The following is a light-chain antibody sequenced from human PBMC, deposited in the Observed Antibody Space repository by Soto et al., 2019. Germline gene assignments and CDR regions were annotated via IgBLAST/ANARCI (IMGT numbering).Light chain of an antibody. CDR2: YND. CDR3: AAWDDRLRGLV. V-gene: IGLV1-44*01. J-gene: IGLJ3*02. Sequence: SVLTQTPSASGTPGQRVTISCSGSISNIGSNSVSWYRHLPGTAPKLLMYYNDQRPSGVPDRFSGSKSGTSASLAISGLQSEDEADYYCAAWDDRLRGLVLGGGTKVTVL. CDR1: ISNIGSNS.